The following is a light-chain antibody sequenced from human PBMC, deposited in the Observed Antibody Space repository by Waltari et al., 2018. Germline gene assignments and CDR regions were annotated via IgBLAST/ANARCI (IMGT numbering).Light chain of an antibody. V-gene: IGKV4-1*01. CDR3: QQYYSTPRT. Sequence: DIVMTQSPDSLAVSLGERATINCKSSQNILYSSNNKNYLAWYQQKPGQPPKMLIYWASTRESGVPDRFSGSGSETDFTLTISSLQAEDVAVYYCQQYYSTPRTFGQGTKLEIK. CDR2: WAS. J-gene: IGKJ2*02. CDR1: QNILYSSNNKNY.